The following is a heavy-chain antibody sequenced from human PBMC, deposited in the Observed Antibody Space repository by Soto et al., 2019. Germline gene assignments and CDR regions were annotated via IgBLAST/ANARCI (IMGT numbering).Heavy chain of an antibody. Sequence: QAQLQQWGAGLLKPSETLFLTCAVYGGSFSGYYWSWIRQPPGKGLEWIGEINHSGSTNYNPSLKSRVTISVDTSKNQFSLKLSSVTAADTAVYYCARVYSGYDLVPWGQGTMVTVSS. CDR2: INHSGST. CDR3: ARVYSGYDLVP. V-gene: IGHV4-34*01. D-gene: IGHD5-12*01. J-gene: IGHJ3*01. CDR1: GGSFSGYY.